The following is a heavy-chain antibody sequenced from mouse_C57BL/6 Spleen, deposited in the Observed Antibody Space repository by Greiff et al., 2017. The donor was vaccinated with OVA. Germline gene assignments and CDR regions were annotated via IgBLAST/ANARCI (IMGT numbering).Heavy chain of an antibody. Sequence: EVQLVESGPGLVKPSQSLSLTCSVTGYSITSGYYWNWIRQFPGNKLEWMGYISYDGSNNYNPSLKNRISITRDTSKNQFFLKLNSVTTEDTATYYCARADLGYWYFDVWGTGTTVTVSS. CDR2: ISYDGSN. CDR1: GYSITSGYY. J-gene: IGHJ1*03. CDR3: ARADLGYWYFDV. V-gene: IGHV3-6*01. D-gene: IGHD3-3*01.